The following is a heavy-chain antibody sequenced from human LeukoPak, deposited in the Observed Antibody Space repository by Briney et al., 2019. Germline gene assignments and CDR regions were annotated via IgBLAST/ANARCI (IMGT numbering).Heavy chain of an antibody. Sequence: SETLSLTCTVSGGSISSYYWSWIRQPAGKGLEWIGRIYTSGSTNYSPSLKSRVTMSVDTSKNQFSLKLSSVTAADTAVYYCARERGYCSSTSCYNYFDYWGQGTLVTVSS. J-gene: IGHJ4*02. CDR2: IYTSGST. CDR1: GGSISSYY. V-gene: IGHV4-4*07. CDR3: ARERGYCSSTSCYNYFDY. D-gene: IGHD2-2*02.